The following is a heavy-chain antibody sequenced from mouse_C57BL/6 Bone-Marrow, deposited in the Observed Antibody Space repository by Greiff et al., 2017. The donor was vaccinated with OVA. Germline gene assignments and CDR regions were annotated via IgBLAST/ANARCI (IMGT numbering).Heavy chain of an antibody. CDR2: IDPETGGT. CDR1: GYTFTDYE. J-gene: IGHJ2*01. V-gene: IGHV1-15*01. CDR3: TRRIYGNYGAFDY. Sequence: QVQLQQSGAELVRPGASVTLSCKASGYTFTDYEMHWVKQTPVHGLEWIGAIDPETGGTAYNQKFKGKAILTADKSSSTAYMELRSLTSEDSAVYYCTRRIYGNYGAFDYWGQGTTLTVSS. D-gene: IGHD2-1*01.